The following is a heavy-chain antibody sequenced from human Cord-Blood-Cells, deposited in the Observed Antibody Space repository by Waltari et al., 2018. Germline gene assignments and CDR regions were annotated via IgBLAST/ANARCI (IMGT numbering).Heavy chain of an antibody. V-gene: IGHV3-9*01. J-gene: IGHJ6*02. CDR3: AKAGGGYCSGGSCYEAYYYYYYGMDV. CDR1: GFTLDAYA. D-gene: IGHD2-15*01. Sequence: GGGLVQPGRSLRLSCAASGFTLDAYALHWVRQAPGQGLEWVAGISWNSGSIGYADSVKGRFTISRDNAKNYLYLQMNSLSAEDTALYYCAKAGGGYCSGGSCYEAYYYYYYGMDVWGQGTTVTVSS. CDR2: ISWNSGSI.